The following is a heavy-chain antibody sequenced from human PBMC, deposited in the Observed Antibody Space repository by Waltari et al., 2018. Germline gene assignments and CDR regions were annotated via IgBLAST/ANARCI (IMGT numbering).Heavy chain of an antibody. Sequence: EVQLVESGGGLVQPGGSLRLSCAASGFTFSSYEMNWVRQAPGKGLEWVSYISSSGSTIYYSDSVKCRFTISRDNAKNSVYLQMNSLRAEDTAVYYCAVGYCSSGRCIPWGQGTLVTVSS. J-gene: IGHJ5*02. D-gene: IGHD2-15*01. CDR3: AVGYCSSGRCIP. CDR1: GFTFSSYE. V-gene: IGHV3-48*03. CDR2: ISSSGSTI.